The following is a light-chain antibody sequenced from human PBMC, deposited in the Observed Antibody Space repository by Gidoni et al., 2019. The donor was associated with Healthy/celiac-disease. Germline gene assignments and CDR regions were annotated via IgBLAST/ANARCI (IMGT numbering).Light chain of an antibody. CDR3: QACYSSIVV. J-gene: IGLJ2*01. Sequence: YALTQPPAGSEYPGQTASITCSGDKLGDKYACWYQQKTGQSPVLVIYQASKRPSGITERFSGSSSGNTATLTISGTQAMDEADYYCQACYSSIVVFGGWTKLPVL. V-gene: IGLV3-1*01. CDR1: KLGDKY. CDR2: QAS.